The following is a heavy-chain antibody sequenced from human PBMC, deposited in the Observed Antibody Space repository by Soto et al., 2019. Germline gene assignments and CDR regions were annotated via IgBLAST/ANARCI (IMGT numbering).Heavy chain of an antibody. D-gene: IGHD3-16*01. CDR2: ISYDGSNK. CDR3: AKEGITFGGVIPYRMGV. J-gene: IGHJ6*02. CDR1: GFTFSSYG. V-gene: IGHV3-30*18. Sequence: QVQLVESGGGVVQPGRSLRLSCAASGFTFSSYGMHWVRQAPGKGLEWVAVISYDGSNKYYADSVKGRFTISRDNSKKTLYLQMDSLRDEDTGVDYCAKEGITFGGVIPYRMGVWGQGTTVTLSS.